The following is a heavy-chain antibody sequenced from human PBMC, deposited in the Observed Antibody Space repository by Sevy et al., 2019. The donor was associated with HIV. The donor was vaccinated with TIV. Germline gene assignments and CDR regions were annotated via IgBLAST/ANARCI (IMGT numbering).Heavy chain of an antibody. Sequence: GSLRLSCAASGYTFNNAWMSWVRQAPGKGLEWLGRIKSKTDGGSAEYASPVKGRFTISRDDSKSTLYLQMNRLRTEDTGVYYCTGATVFGATWFDPWGQGALVTVSS. D-gene: IGHD3-3*01. CDR3: TGATVFGATWFDP. J-gene: IGHJ5*02. CDR2: IKSKTDGGSA. CDR1: GYTFNNAW. V-gene: IGHV3-15*01.